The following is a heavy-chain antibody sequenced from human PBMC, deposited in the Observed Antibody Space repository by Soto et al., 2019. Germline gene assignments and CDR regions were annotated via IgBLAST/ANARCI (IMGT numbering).Heavy chain of an antibody. J-gene: IGHJ5*02. CDR3: ARGQKSITIFGVVIITWFDP. D-gene: IGHD3-3*01. CDR2: IYHSGST. CDR1: GGSISSSNW. Sequence: SETLSLTCAVSGGSISSSNWWSWVRQPPGKGLEWIGEIYHSGSTNYNPSLKRRVTISVDKSKNQFSLKLSSVTAADTAVYYCARGQKSITIFGVVIITWFDPWGQGTLVTVSS. V-gene: IGHV4-4*02.